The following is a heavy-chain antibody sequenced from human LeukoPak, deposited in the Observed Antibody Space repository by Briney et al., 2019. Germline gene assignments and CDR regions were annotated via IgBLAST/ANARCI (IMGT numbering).Heavy chain of an antibody. CDR1: GFTFSSYW. Sequence: GGSLRLSCAASGFTFSSYWMHWVRQAPGKGLVWVSRINSDGSSTSYADSVKGRFTISRDNAKNTLHLQMNSLRAEDTAVYYCAREGSYYYDSIDNWFDPWGQGTLVTVSS. CDR2: INSDGSST. D-gene: IGHD3-22*01. J-gene: IGHJ5*02. CDR3: AREGSYYYDSIDNWFDP. V-gene: IGHV3-74*01.